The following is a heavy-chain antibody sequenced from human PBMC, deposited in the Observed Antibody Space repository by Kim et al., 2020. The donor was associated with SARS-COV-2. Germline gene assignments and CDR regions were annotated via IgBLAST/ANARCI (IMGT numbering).Heavy chain of an antibody. CDR2: VNHSGTA. D-gene: IGHD1-26*01. CDR1: GVSFSGYY. Sequence: SETLSLTCGVYGVSFSGYYWSWIRQPPGKGLEWIGEVNHSGTANYSPSLKSRVTISVDTSKNQFSLKLSSVTAADTAVYYCARVGAIYWFDSWGQGTLVTVSS. CDR3: ARVGAIYWFDS. J-gene: IGHJ5*01. V-gene: IGHV4-34*01.